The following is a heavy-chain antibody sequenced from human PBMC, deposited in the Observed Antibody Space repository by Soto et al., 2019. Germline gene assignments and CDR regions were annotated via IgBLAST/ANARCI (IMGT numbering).Heavy chain of an antibody. CDR1: GYTFTSYD. V-gene: IGHV1-8*01. D-gene: IGHD3-3*01. Sequence: ASVKVSCKASGYTFTSYDINWVRQATGQGLEWMGWMNPNSGNTGYAQKFQGRVTMTRNTSISTAYMELRSLRSDDTALYYCARDLYDFWSGYPVALCDWGQGSLGTVSS. CDR3: ARDLYDFWSGYPVALCD. J-gene: IGHJ4*02. CDR2: MNPNSGNT.